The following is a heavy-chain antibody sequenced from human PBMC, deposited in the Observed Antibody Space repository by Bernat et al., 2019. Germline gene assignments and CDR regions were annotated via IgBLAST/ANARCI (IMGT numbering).Heavy chain of an antibody. CDR3: ATLGYCSSTSCYESFDY. CDR1: GYTFTDYY. V-gene: IGHV1-69-2*01. J-gene: IGHJ4*02. CDR2: VDPEAGET. Sequence: EVQLVQSGAEVKKPGATVKISCKVSGYTFTDYYMHWVQQAPGKGLEWMGLVDPEAGETIYTEKFQGRVTITADTSTDTAYMELSSLRSEDTAVYYCATLGYCSSTSCYESFDYWGQGTLVTVSS. D-gene: IGHD2-2*01.